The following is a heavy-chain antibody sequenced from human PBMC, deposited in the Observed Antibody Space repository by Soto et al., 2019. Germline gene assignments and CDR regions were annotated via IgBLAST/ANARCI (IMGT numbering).Heavy chain of an antibody. J-gene: IGHJ6*02. Sequence: QVQLQESGPGLVKPSQTLSLTCSVSGGSISRGGYYWSWIRQHPGKGLEWIGYIYYNGSTYYNPSLKSRVTISVDTSKNQFSLKLSSETAADTAVYYCARDRWWTGYYYYGMDVWGQGTTVTVSS. CDR3: ARDRWWTGYYYYGMDV. CDR2: IYYNGST. D-gene: IGHD2-15*01. V-gene: IGHV4-31*03. CDR1: GGSISRGGYY.